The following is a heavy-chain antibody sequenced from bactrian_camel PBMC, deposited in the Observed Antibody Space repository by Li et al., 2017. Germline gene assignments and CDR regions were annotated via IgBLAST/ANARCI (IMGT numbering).Heavy chain of an antibody. Sequence: HVQLVESGGGSVQAGGSLKLSCLASGYGFGNCGGMAWYRQGPGKERVPVSIINRDGTTKYVDSVKGRFTISQDNAKNMLYLQMNNLKTEDTAMYSCAARLSGGGCSLDRYFGVWGQGTQVTVS. J-gene: IGHJ6*01. V-gene: IGHV3S55*01. CDR3: AARLSGGGCSLDRYFGV. CDR1: GYGFGNCG. D-gene: IGHD7*01. CDR2: INRDGTT.